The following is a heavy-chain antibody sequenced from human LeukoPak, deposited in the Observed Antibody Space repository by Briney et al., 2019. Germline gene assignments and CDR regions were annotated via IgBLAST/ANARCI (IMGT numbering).Heavy chain of an antibody. V-gene: IGHV4-34*01. CDR1: GGSFSGYY. J-gene: IGHJ3*02. Sequence: SETLSLTCAVYGGSFSGYYWSWIRQPPGKGLEWIGEINHSGSTNYNPSLKSRVTISVDTSKNQFSLELSSVTAADTAVYYCARGESITMFGVPLDAFDIWGQGTMVTVSS. CDR3: ARGESITMFGVPLDAFDI. D-gene: IGHD3-10*02. CDR2: INHSGST.